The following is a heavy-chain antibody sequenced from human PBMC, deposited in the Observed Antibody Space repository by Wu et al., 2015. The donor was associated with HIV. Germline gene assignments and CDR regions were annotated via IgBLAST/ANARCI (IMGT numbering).Heavy chain of an antibody. Sequence: QVQLVQSGAEVKKPGSSVKVSCKASGGTFSNYGINWVRQAPGQGLEWLGGITIYNGKTNYAQKVQGRVTMTTDTSTNTAYMELRSLRSDDTAVYYCARRGSSEHYYYMDVWGKGTTVTVSS. CDR2: ITIYNGKT. D-gene: IGHD1-26*01. V-gene: IGHV1-18*01. CDR3: ARRGSSEHYYYMDV. CDR1: GGTFSNYG. J-gene: IGHJ6*03.